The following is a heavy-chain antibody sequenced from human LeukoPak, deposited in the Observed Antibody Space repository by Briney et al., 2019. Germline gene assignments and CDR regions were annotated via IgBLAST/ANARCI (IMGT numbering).Heavy chain of an antibody. J-gene: IGHJ4*02. V-gene: IGHV3-23*01. CDR2: ISGSGGST. CDR1: GFTFSSYA. CDR3: AKNRGYCSGGSCYFDY. Sequence: GGSLRLSCAASGFTFSSYAMSWVRQAPGKGLEWVSAISGSGGSTYYADSVKGRFTISRDNSKNTLYLQMNSLRAEDTAVYYCAKNRGYCSGGSCYFDYWGQGTLVTVSS. D-gene: IGHD2-15*01.